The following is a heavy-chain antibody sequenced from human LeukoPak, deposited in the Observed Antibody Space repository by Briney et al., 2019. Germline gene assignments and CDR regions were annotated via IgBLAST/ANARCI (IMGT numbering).Heavy chain of an antibody. D-gene: IGHD2-2*01. J-gene: IGHJ5*02. CDR1: GFTFSTYA. CDR3: ARYCSSTSCYGGRWFDP. CDR2: ISGSGGST. Sequence: PGGSLRLSCAASGFTFSTYAMSWVRQAPGKGLEWVSGISGSGGSTNYADSVKGRFTISRDNSENTLYLQMNSLRVEDTAVYYCARYCSSTSCYGGRWFDPWGQGTLVTVSS. V-gene: IGHV3-23*01.